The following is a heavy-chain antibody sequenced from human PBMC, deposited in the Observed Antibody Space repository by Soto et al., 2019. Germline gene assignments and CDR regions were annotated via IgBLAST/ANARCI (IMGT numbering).Heavy chain of an antibody. Sequence: EVQLLESGGGLVQPGGSLRLSCADSGLTFSSSAMSWVRQAPGKGLEWVSTISTSGGSTYYADSVKGRFTISRDNSKNTVYLQMNSRRAEDTAVYYCAKIVVVAATYHWFDPWGQGTLVTVSS. CDR3: AKIVVVAATYHWFDP. D-gene: IGHD2-15*01. CDR1: GLTFSSSA. J-gene: IGHJ5*02. V-gene: IGHV3-23*01. CDR2: ISTSGGST.